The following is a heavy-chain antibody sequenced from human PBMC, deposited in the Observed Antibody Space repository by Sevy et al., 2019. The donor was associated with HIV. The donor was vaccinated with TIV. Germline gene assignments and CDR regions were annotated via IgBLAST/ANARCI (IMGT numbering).Heavy chain of an antibody. CDR2: IKSKSDGGTA. Sequence: GGSLRLSCAASGIIFKNSWMSWVRQAPGKGLEWVGRIKSKSDGGTAEYAAPVKGRLTISRDDSKNTLYLQMNSLKTEDTAVYYCTTVAAAATDYWGQGTLVTVSS. V-gene: IGHV3-15*01. D-gene: IGHD6-13*01. CDR3: TTVAAAATDY. J-gene: IGHJ4*02. CDR1: GIIFKNSW.